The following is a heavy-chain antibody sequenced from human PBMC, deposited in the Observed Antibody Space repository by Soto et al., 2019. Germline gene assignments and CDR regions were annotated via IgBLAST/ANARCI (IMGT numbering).Heavy chain of an antibody. CDR3: ARIWGPYYYYGMDV. V-gene: IGHV2-26*01. J-gene: IGHJ6*02. D-gene: IGHD7-27*01. CDR2: IFSNDEK. Sequence: QVTLKESGPVLVKPTETLTLTCTVSGFSLSNARMGVSWIRQPPGKALEWLAHIFSNDEKSYSTSLKSRLTIXXXTXXSTVVLTMTNMDPVDTATYYCARIWGPYYYYGMDVWGQGTTVTVSS. CDR1: GFSLSNARMG.